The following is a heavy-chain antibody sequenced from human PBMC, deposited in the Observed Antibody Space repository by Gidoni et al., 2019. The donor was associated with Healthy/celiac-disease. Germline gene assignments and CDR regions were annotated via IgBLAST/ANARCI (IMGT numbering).Heavy chain of an antibody. CDR2: INSDGSST. CDR1: GFTFSSYW. CDR3: ARVKLDWNYGGGAFDI. Sequence: EVQLVESGGGLVQPGGSRRLSCAASGFTFSSYWMHWVRQAPGKGLVWVSRINSDGSSTSYADSVKGRFTISRDNAKNTLYLQMNSLRAEDTAVYYCARVKLDWNYGGGAFDIWGQGTMVTVSS. V-gene: IGHV3-74*01. J-gene: IGHJ3*02. D-gene: IGHD1-7*01.